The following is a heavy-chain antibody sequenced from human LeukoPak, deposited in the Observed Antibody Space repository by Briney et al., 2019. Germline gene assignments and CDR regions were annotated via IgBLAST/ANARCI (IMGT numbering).Heavy chain of an antibody. D-gene: IGHD2-2*01. Sequence: SSVKVSCKASGGTFSSYAISWVRQAPGQGLEWMGGIIPIFGTANYAQKFQGRVTITADQSTSTAYMELGSLRSEDTAVYYCARVISGGCSSTSCYSTVNDAFDIWGQGTMVTVSS. CDR3: ARVISGGCSSTSCYSTVNDAFDI. CDR1: GGTFSSYA. J-gene: IGHJ3*02. CDR2: IIPIFGTA. V-gene: IGHV1-69*01.